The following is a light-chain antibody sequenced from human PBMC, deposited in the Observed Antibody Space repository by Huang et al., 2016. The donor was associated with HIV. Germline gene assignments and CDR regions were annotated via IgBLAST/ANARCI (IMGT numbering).Light chain of an antibody. CDR3: LQDYTYPWT. J-gene: IGKJ1*01. CDR2: TAS. V-gene: IGKV1-6*01. Sequence: AIQMTQSPASLSASGGDRVTITCRASQDIGNDLGWYQQRLGKAPKLLVSTASHLQSGVPSRFTGSGSGTHFTLTISGLQPEDFATYYCLQDYTYPWTFGQGTKVEI. CDR1: QDIGND.